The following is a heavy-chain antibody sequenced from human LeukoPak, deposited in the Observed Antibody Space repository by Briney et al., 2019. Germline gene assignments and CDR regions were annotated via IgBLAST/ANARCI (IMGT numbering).Heavy chain of an antibody. J-gene: IGHJ4*02. CDR2: ISSSSTTI. D-gene: IGHD3-10*01. CDR1: GFTFSSYV. Sequence: GGSLRLSCAASGFTFSSYVVHWVRQAPGKGLEWVSYISSSSTTIYYADSVKGRFTISRDNAKNSLYLQMNSLRVEDTAVYYCARDSYGSADYWGQGTLVTVSS. V-gene: IGHV3-48*01. CDR3: ARDSYGSADY.